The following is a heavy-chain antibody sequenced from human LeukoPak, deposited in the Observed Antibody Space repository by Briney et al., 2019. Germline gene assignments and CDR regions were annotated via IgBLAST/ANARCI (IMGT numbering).Heavy chain of an antibody. CDR1: GFTFSSYG. Sequence: GGSLRLSCEPSGFTFSSYGMHWVRQAPGKGLVWVSRMKRDESTITYAASVKGRFTISRDNAKDTVYLQMNSLRAEDTGVYYCARSNTYGATDYWGQGTLVTVSS. CDR2: MKRDESTI. D-gene: IGHD4-17*01. J-gene: IGHJ4*02. CDR3: ARSNTYGATDY. V-gene: IGHV3-74*01.